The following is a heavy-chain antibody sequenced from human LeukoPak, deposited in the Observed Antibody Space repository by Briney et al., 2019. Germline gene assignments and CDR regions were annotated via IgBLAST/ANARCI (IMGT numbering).Heavy chain of an antibody. CDR2: ISWNSGTI. CDR3: AKGAAAANYYYFMDV. CDR1: GFTFDDYA. Sequence: GGSLRLSCAASGFTFDDYAMHWVRQAPGKGLGWVSGISWNSGTIVYADSVKGRFTISRDNAKNSLYLQMNSLRAEDMALYYCAKGAAAANYYYFMDVWGEGTAVTVSS. D-gene: IGHD2-2*01. V-gene: IGHV3-9*03. J-gene: IGHJ6*03.